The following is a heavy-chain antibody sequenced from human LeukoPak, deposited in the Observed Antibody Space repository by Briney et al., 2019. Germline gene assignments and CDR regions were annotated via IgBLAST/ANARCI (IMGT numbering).Heavy chain of an antibody. CDR1: GFIVSSNY. CDR3: ARDKADVGWFDP. J-gene: IGHJ5*02. V-gene: IGHV3-66*01. CDR2: IYNSGST. Sequence: PGGSLRLSCAASGFIVSSNYMYWVRRAPGKGLEWVSVIYNSGSTYYADSVKGRFTISRDNSKNTLYLQMNSLRAEDTAVYYCARDKADVGWFDPWGQGTLVTVSS. D-gene: IGHD3-16*01.